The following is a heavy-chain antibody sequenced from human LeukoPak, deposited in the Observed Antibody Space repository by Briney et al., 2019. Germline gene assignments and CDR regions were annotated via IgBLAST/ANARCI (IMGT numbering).Heavy chain of an antibody. CDR3: ARGKAAAGHFDY. Sequence: PSETLSLTCTVSGGSISSGDYYWSWIRQPPGKGLEWIGYIYYSGSTYYNPSLKSRVTISVDTSKNQFSLKLSSVTAADTAVYYCARGKAAAGHFDYWGQGTQVTVSS. CDR2: IYYSGST. CDR1: GGSISSGDYY. V-gene: IGHV4-30-4*01. D-gene: IGHD6-13*01. J-gene: IGHJ4*02.